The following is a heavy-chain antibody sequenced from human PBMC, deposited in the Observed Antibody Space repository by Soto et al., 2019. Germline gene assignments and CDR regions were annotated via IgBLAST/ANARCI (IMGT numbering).Heavy chain of an antibody. CDR2: ISGSGGST. J-gene: IGHJ6*02. CDR3: AKDSVRGYSGYDFGGSFFPPTYYYYGMDV. V-gene: IGHV3-23*01. CDR1: GFTFSSYA. D-gene: IGHD5-12*01. Sequence: GGSLRLSCAASGFTFSSYAMSWVRQAPGKGLEWVSAISGSGGSTYYADSVKGRFTISRDNSKNTLYLQMNSLRAEDTAVYYCAKDSVRGYSGYDFGGSFFPPTYYYYGMDVWGQGTTVTVSS.